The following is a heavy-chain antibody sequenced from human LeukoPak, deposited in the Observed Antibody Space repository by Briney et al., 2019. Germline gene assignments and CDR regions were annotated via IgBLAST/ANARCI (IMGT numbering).Heavy chain of an antibody. Sequence: SETLSLTCTVSGYSISSGYFWAWIRQPPGKGLEWIGSIYHSGFIYYNPSLKSRVTISLDTSKNQFSRILTSVTAADTAVYYCARDLYSNPTGVDFWGQGTLVTVSS. V-gene: IGHV4-38-2*02. CDR3: ARDLYSNPTGVDF. D-gene: IGHD4-11*01. CDR1: GYSISSGYF. CDR2: IYHSGFI. J-gene: IGHJ4*02.